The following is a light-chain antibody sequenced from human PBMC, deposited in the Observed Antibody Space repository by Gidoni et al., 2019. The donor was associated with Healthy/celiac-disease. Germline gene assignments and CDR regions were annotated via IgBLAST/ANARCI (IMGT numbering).Light chain of an antibody. V-gene: IGKV3-11*01. CDR2: DAA. CDR1: QRVSRY. J-gene: IGKJ4*01. CDR3: QQRSNWPLT. Sequence: EIGLTTSPAPLSLSPGERATFSCRASQRVSRYLAWYQQKPGKAHRLLIYDAANRATGIPARFSGSGSGTDFTLTISSLEPEDLAVYYGQQRSNWPLTFGGGTKVEIK.